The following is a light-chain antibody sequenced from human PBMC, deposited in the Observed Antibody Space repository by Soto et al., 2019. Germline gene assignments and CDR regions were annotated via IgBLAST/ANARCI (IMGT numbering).Light chain of an antibody. CDR3: SSYTSSSTRV. CDR1: SSDVGGYNY. CDR2: DVS. V-gene: IGLV2-14*01. J-gene: IGLJ2*01. Sequence: QSVLTQRASVSGSPGQSITISCTGTSSDVGGYNYVSWYQQHPGKAPKLMIYDVSNRPSGVSNRFSGSKSGNTASLTISGLQAEDEADYYCSSYTSSSTRVFGGGTKVTVL.